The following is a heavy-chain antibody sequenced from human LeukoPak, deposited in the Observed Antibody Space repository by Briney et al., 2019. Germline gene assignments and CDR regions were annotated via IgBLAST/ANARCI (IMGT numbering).Heavy chain of an antibody. CDR2: IYYSGST. CDR3: ARVTYSSSWLRGAFDI. CDR1: GGSISSYY. D-gene: IGHD6-13*01. Sequence: PSETLSLTCTVSGGSISSYYWSWIRQPPGKGLEWIGYIYYSGSTNYNPSLKSRVTISVDTSKNQFSLKLSSVTAADTAVYYCARVTYSSSWLRGAFDIWGQGTMVTVSS. V-gene: IGHV4-59*01. J-gene: IGHJ3*02.